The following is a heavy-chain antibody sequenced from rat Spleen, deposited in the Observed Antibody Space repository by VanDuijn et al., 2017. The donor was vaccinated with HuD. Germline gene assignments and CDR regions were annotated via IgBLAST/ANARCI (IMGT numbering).Heavy chain of an antibody. CDR2: ISYDGSST. V-gene: IGHV5-29*01. CDR3: ARVRRALPYVMDA. D-gene: IGHD1-11*01. J-gene: IGHJ4*01. CDR1: GFTFSNYG. Sequence: EVQLVESGGGLVQPGRSLKLSCAASGFTFSNYGMAWVRQAPTKGLEWVATISYDGSSTYYRDSVKGRFTISRDNAKSTLYLQMDSLRSEDTATYYCARVRRALPYVMDAWGQGASVTVSS.